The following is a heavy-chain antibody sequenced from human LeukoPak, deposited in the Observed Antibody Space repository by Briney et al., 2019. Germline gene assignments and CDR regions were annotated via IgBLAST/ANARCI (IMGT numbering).Heavy chain of an antibody. J-gene: IGHJ4*02. CDR1: GFTFTNAW. Sequence: PGGSLRLSCTAPGFTFTNAWMSWVRQAPGKGLEWVGRIKSKGDGETTGYAAPVKGRFTMSRDDSKATLYLQMNSLKAEDTAVYYCTTDLGITMIRGVIVYWGQGALVTVSS. V-gene: IGHV3-15*01. CDR2: IKSKGDGETT. CDR3: TTDLGITMIRGVIVY. D-gene: IGHD3-10*01.